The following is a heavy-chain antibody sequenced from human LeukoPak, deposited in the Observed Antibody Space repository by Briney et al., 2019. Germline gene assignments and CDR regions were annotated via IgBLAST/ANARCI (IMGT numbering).Heavy chain of an antibody. J-gene: IGHJ4*02. CDR2: IYYSGST. V-gene: IGHV4-59*01. D-gene: IGHD3-9*01. CDR3: AREGARYSFDY. Sequence: PSETLSLTCTVSGGSISSYYWSWIRQPPGKGLEWIGYIYYSGSTNYNPSLKSRVTISVDTSKNQFSLKLSSVTAADTVVYYCAREGARYSFDYWGQGTLVTVSS. CDR1: GGSISSYY.